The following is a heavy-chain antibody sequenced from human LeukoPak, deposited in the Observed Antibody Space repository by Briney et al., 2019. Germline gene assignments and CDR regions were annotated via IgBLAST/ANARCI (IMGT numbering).Heavy chain of an antibody. V-gene: IGHV3-30*03. CDR2: ISYDGSNK. D-gene: IGHD3-22*01. Sequence: PGRSLRLSCAASGFTFSSYGMHWVRQAPGKGLGWVAVISYDGSNKYYADSVKGRFTISRDNSKNTLYLQMNSLRAEDTAVYYCARDETYSYYYDSSGPLDYWGQGTLVTVSS. CDR1: GFTFSSYG. J-gene: IGHJ4*02. CDR3: ARDETYSYYYDSSGPLDY.